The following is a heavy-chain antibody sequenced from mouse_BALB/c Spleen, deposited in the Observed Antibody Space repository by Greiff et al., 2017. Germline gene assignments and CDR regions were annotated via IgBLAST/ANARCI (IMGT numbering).Heavy chain of an antibody. V-gene: IGHV1-7*01. Sequence: QVQLKESGAELAKPGASVKMSCKASGYTFTSYWMHWVKQRPGQGLEWIGYINPSTGYTEYNQKFKDKATLTADKSSSTAYMQLSSLTSEDSAVYYCANYYGTAWFAYWGQGTLVTVSA. J-gene: IGHJ3*01. CDR2: INPSTGYT. CDR1: GYTFTSYW. D-gene: IGHD1-2*01. CDR3: ANYYGTAWFAY.